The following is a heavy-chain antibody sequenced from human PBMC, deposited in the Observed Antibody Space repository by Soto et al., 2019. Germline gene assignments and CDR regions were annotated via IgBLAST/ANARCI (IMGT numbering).Heavy chain of an antibody. Sequence: PGGSLRLSCAVSGFSFSNHEMNWVRQAPGRGLEWVSYISGSSSMIYYTDSVKGRFIISRDNAKNSLFLQMNSLRAEDTAVYYCANDFWSEFSWGQGILVTVSS. CDR3: ANDFWSEFS. CDR1: GFSFSNHE. J-gene: IGHJ5*02. V-gene: IGHV3-48*03. CDR2: ISGSSSMI. D-gene: IGHD3-3*01.